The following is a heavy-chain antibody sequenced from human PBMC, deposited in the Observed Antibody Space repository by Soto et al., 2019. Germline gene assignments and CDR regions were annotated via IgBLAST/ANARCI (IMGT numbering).Heavy chain of an antibody. D-gene: IGHD6-19*01. CDR2: ISAYNGNT. Sequence: ASVKVSCKASGYTFTSYGISWVRQAPGQGLEWKGRISAYNGNTNYAQKLQRRVTMTTDTSTSTAYMELRSLRSDDTAVYYFARARSGIAVAGSGNWFDPWGQGTLVTVSS. CDR1: GYTFTSYG. J-gene: IGHJ5*02. V-gene: IGHV1-18*01. CDR3: ARARSGIAVAGSGNWFDP.